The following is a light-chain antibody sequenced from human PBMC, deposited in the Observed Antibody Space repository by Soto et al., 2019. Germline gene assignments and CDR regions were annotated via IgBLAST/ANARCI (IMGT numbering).Light chain of an antibody. CDR3: QQYQSYSH. CDR1: QGMSSW. CDR2: KAS. J-gene: IGKJ1*01. Sequence: DIQMTQSPSTLSASVGDKVTITCRASQGMSSWLAWYQQKPGKAPKLLIYKASILESGVPSRFSGSGSGTEFTLTISSLQPDDFATYYCQQYQSYSHFGQGTKVEIK. V-gene: IGKV1-5*03.